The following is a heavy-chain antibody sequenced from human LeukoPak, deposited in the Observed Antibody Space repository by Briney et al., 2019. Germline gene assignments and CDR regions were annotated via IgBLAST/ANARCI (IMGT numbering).Heavy chain of an antibody. J-gene: IGHJ4*02. Sequence: GGSLRLSCAASGFIFSRYAMHWVRQAPGKGLEFVSAISTKGSSTYYANSVKGRFTISRDNSKNTLYLQMGSLRAEDMAVYYCARGKSSYYDSSGYSLPSFDYWGQGSLVTVSS. CDR3: ARGKSSYYDSSGYSLPSFDY. D-gene: IGHD3-22*01. CDR2: ISTKGSST. CDR1: GFIFSRYA. V-gene: IGHV3-64*01.